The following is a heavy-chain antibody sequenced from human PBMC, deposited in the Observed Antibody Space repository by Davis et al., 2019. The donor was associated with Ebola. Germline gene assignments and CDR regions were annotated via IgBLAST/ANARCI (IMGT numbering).Heavy chain of an antibody. CDR3: ARDGYSGSSYFDY. V-gene: IGHV6-1*01. Sequence: PSETLSLTCAISGDSVSSIHVTWNWIRQSPSRGLEWLGWTYYRTKWSSDYAESVKGRITISADTSKNQFSLHLNSVTPEDTALYYCARDGYSGSSYFDYWGQGTLVTVSS. CDR2: TYYRTKWSS. CDR1: GDSVSSIHVT. J-gene: IGHJ4*02. D-gene: IGHD1-26*01.